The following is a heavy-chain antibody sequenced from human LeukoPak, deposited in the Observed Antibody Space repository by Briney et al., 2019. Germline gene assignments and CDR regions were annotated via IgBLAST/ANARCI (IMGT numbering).Heavy chain of an antibody. D-gene: IGHD4-11*01. CDR3: AKNSARTTVTTGLSY. CDR1: GFTFSSYA. V-gene: IGHV3-23*01. CDR2: IGATGYST. Sequence: GGSLRLSCAASGFTFSSYAMTWVRQAPGKGLEWVSAIGATGYSTYYTDSVKGRFTISRDNSKNTLYLQMNGLRAEDTAVYYCAKNSARTTVTTGLSYWGQGTLVTVSS. J-gene: IGHJ4*02.